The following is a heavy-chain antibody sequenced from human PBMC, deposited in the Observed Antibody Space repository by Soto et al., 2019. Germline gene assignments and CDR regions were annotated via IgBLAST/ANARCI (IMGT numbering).Heavy chain of an antibody. Sequence: SETLSLTCTVSGGSISSGGYYWSWIRQHPGKGLEWIGYIYYSGSTYYNPSLKSRVTISVDTSKNQFSLKLSSVTAADTAVYYCARRWGDYFAYWGQGTLVTVSS. CDR2: IYYSGST. CDR3: ARRWGDYFAY. J-gene: IGHJ4*02. V-gene: IGHV4-31*03. CDR1: GGSISSGGYY. D-gene: IGHD3-16*01.